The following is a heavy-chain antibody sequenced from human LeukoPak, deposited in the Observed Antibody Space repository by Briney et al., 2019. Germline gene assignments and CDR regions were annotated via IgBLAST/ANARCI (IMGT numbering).Heavy chain of an antibody. CDR2: FDPEDGET. Sequence: GASVKVSCKVSGYTLTELSTHWVRQAPGKGLEWMGGFDPEDGETIYAQKFQDRVTVTEDTSTDTAYMELSSLRSEDTAVYYCATGYCSGGSCYATYYHGMDVWGQGTTVTVSS. CDR3: ATGYCSGGSCYATYYHGMDV. CDR1: GYTLTELS. D-gene: IGHD2-15*01. J-gene: IGHJ6*02. V-gene: IGHV1-24*01.